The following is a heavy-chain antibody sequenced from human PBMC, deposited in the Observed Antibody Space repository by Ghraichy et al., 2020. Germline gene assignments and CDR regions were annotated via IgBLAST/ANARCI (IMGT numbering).Heavy chain of an antibody. CDR2: MSNDGSDK. CDR3: ANDPGDGVHEYYMDH. Sequence: GGSLRLSCAASGFSFSNFGMHWVRQAPGKGLDWVAFMSNDGSDKYYSDSVKGRFTISRDNSESTLFLQMSSLRPEDTAVYYCANDPGDGVHEYYMDHWGKGTAVSVS. V-gene: IGHV3-30*02. D-gene: IGHD2-21*01. J-gene: IGHJ6*03. CDR1: GFSFSNFG.